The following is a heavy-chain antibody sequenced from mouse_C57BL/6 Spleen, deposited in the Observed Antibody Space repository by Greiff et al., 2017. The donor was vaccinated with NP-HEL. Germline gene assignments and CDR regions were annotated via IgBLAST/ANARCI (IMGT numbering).Heavy chain of an antibody. V-gene: IGHV1-50*01. CDR2: IDPSDSYT. CDR1: GYTFTSYW. CDR3: ARSNYDYGEDY. D-gene: IGHD2-4*01. J-gene: IGHJ2*01. Sequence: QVQLQQPGAELVKPGASVKLSCKASGYTFTSYWMQWVKQRPGQGLEWIGEIDPSDSYTNYNQKFKGKATLTVDTSSSTAYMQLSSLTSEDAAVYYCARSNYDYGEDYRGQGTTLTVSS.